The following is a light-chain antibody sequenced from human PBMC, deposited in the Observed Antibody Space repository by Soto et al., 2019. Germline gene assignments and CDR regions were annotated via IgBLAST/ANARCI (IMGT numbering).Light chain of an antibody. Sequence: QAVVTQPPSASASLGASVTLTCTLSSGYSNYKVDWYQQRPGKGPRFVMRVGTGGIVGSKGDGIPDRFSVLGSGLNRYLTIKNIQEEDESDYHCGADHGSGSNFFDWVFGGGTKLTVL. CDR1: SGYSNYK. V-gene: IGLV9-49*01. CDR2: VGTGGIVG. CDR3: GADHGSGSNFFDWV. J-gene: IGLJ3*02.